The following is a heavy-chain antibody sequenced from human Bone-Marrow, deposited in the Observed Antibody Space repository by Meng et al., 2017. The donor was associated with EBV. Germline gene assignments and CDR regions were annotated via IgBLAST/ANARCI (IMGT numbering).Heavy chain of an antibody. Sequence: QVQLVQSGDEVKTPGASLKVSCKASGYTFTGYYIHWVRQAPGQGLEWVGWINPNSGGTNYAEKFQGRVTMTRDTSITTAFMELSSLKSDDTAVYYCAMGLATDFDYWGQGTLVTVSS. CDR1: GYTFTGYY. CDR3: AMGLATDFDY. V-gene: IGHV1-2*02. D-gene: IGHD5-12*01. J-gene: IGHJ4*02. CDR2: INPNSGGT.